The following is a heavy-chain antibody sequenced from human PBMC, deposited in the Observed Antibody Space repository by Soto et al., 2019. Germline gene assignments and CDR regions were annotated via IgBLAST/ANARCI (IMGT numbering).Heavy chain of an antibody. V-gene: IGHV3-23*01. Sequence: GGSLRLSCAASGFTFSSYAMSWVRQAPGKGLEWVSAISGSGGSTYYADSVKGRFTISRDNSKNTLYLQMNSLRAEDMAVYYCAKVSQGPLLQDAFDIWGQGTMVTVSS. J-gene: IGHJ3*02. CDR2: ISGSGGST. D-gene: IGHD2-15*01. CDR1: GFTFSSYA. CDR3: AKVSQGPLLQDAFDI.